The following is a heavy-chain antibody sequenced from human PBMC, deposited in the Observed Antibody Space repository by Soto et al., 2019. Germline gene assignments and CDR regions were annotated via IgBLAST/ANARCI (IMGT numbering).Heavy chain of an antibody. J-gene: IGHJ3*02. CDR3: ARPIVGIAAGDDAFDI. CDR1: GGSISSGGYY. D-gene: IGHD6-13*01. Sequence: PSDTLSLTCTVSGGSISSGGYYWSWIRQHPGKGLEWIGYIYYSGSTYYNPSLKSRVTISVDTSKNQFSLKLSSVTAADTAVYYCARPIVGIAAGDDAFDIWGQGTMVTVSS. V-gene: IGHV4-31*03. CDR2: IYYSGST.